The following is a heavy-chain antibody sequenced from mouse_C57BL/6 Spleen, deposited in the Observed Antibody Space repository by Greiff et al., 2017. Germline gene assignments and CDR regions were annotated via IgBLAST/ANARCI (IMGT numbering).Heavy chain of an antibody. CDR2: INPGSGGT. Sequence: QVQLQQSGAELVRPGTSVKVSCKASGYAFTNYLIEWVKQRPGQGLEWIGVINPGSGGTNYNEKFKGKATLTAVKSSSTAYMQLSSLTSEDSAVYFCASFPTMDYWGQGTSVTVSS. J-gene: IGHJ4*01. CDR1: GYAFTNYL. V-gene: IGHV1-54*01. CDR3: ASFPTMDY.